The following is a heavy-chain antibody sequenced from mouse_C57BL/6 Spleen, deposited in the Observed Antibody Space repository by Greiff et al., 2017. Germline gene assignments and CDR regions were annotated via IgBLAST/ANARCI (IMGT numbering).Heavy chain of an antibody. J-gene: IGHJ2*01. D-gene: IGHD2-4*01. Sequence: DVMLVESGGDLVKPGGSLKLSCAASGFTFSSYGMSWVRQTPDKRLEWVATISSGGSYTYYPDSVKGRFTISRDNAKNTLYLQMSSLQSEDTAMYYCARHYDYDGIDYWGQGTTLTVSS. V-gene: IGHV5-6*02. CDR2: ISSGGSYT. CDR3: ARHYDYDGIDY. CDR1: GFTFSSYG.